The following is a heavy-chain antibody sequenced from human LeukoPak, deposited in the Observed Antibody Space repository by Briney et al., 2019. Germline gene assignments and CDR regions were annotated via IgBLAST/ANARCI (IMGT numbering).Heavy chain of an antibody. CDR2: IYTNGDT. CDR1: GGSISSGSYY. Sequence: SETLSLTCTVSGGSISSGSYYWSWIRQPAGKGLEWIGRIYTNGDTNYNPSLKSRVTISVDTSKNQFSLKLSSVTAADTAVYYCARERDGYSYFTDYWGQGALATVSS. V-gene: IGHV4-61*02. CDR3: ARERDGYSYFTDY. J-gene: IGHJ4*02. D-gene: IGHD5-24*01.